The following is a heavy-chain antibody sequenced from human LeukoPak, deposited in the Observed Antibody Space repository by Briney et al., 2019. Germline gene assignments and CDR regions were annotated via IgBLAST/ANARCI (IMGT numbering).Heavy chain of an antibody. CDR3: VLRYAEGYCSGGSCYSVDY. J-gene: IGHJ4*02. V-gene: IGHV4-61*02. D-gene: IGHD2-15*01. CDR2: IYTSGST. CDR1: GGSISSGSYY. Sequence: SQTLSLTCTVCGGSISSGSYYWSWIRQPAGKGLEWIGRIYTSGSTNYNPSLKSRVTISVDTSKNQFSLKLSSVTAADTAMYYCVLRYAEGYCSGGSCYSVDYWGQGTLVTVSS.